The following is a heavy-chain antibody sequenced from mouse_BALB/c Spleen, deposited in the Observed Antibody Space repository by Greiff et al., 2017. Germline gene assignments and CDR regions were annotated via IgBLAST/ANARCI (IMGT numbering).Heavy chain of an antibody. CDR1: GYAFTSYN. D-gene: IGHD1-1*01. CDR3: ARYYYGSSYDAMDY. Sequence: VQLKQSGPELVKPGASVKVSCKASGYAFTSYNMYWVKQSHGKSLEWIGYIDPYNGGTSYNQKFKGKATLTVDKSSSTAYMHLNSLTSEDSAVYYCARYYYGSSYDAMDYWGQGTSVTVSS. CDR2: IDPYNGGT. J-gene: IGHJ4*01. V-gene: IGHV1S135*01.